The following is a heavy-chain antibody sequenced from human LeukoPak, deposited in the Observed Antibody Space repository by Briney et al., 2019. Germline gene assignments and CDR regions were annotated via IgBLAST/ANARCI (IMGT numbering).Heavy chain of an antibody. J-gene: IGHJ2*01. Sequence: SETLSLTCTVSGGSISNYYWSWIRQPPGKGLEWIGYIYYSGSTNYNPSLKSRVTISVDTSKNQFSLKLSSVTTADTAVYYCAMKNWGRYWYFDLWGRGTLVTVSS. CDR1: GGSISNYY. D-gene: IGHD7-27*01. V-gene: IGHV4-59*01. CDR2: IYYSGST. CDR3: AMKNWGRYWYFDL.